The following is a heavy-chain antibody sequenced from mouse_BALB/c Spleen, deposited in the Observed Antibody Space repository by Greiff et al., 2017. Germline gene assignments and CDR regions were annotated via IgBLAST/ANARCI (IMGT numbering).Heavy chain of an antibody. J-gene: IGHJ4*01. D-gene: IGHD1-2*01. CDR1: GYTFTSYW. CDR3: ARSGTAPGAMDY. CDR2: INPSTGYT. Sequence: QVQLQQSGAELAKPGASVKMSCKASGYTFTSYWMHWVKQRPGQGLEWIGYINPSTGYTEYNQKFKDKATLTADKSSSTAYMQLSSLTSEDSAVYYCARSGTAPGAMDYWGQGTSVTVSS. V-gene: IGHV1-7*01.